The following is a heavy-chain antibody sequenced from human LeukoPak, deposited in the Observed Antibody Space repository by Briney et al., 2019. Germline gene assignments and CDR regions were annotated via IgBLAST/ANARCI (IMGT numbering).Heavy chain of an antibody. Sequence: GGSLRLSCSASGFTFSTYWMSWVRQAPGKGLEWVANMKRDGSEIYYVGSVRGRFTISRDNARNSLYLQMNSLRAEDTAVYCCAKDTGYDAPGLFDYWGQGTLVTVSS. CDR3: AKDTGYDAPGLFDY. CDR1: GFTFSTYW. V-gene: IGHV3-7*01. CDR2: MKRDGSEI. J-gene: IGHJ4*02. D-gene: IGHD5-12*01.